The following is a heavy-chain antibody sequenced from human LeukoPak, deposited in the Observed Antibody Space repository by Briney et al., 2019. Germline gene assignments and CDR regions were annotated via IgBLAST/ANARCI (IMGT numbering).Heavy chain of an antibody. J-gene: IGHJ3*02. CDR1: GFTFSSYW. D-gene: IGHD1-26*01. CDR2: IKQDGSEK. Sequence: GGSLRLSCAASGFTFSSYWMSWVRQAPVKGLEWVANIKQDGSEKYYVDSVKGRFTISRDNAKNSLYLQMNSLRAEDTAVYYCARVRGATGRAFDIWGQGTMVTVSS. CDR3: ARVRGATGRAFDI. V-gene: IGHV3-7*01.